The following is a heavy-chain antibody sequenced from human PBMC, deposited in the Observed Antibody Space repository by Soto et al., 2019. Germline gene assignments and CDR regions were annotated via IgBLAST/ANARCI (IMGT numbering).Heavy chain of an antibody. CDR3: ARGYCSSTSCQYNWFDP. J-gene: IGHJ5*02. D-gene: IGHD2-2*01. V-gene: IGHV1-2*02. CDR1: GYTFTGYY. CDR2: INPNSGGT. Sequence: ASVKVSCKASGYTFTGYYMHWVRQAPGQGLEWMGWINPNSGGTNYAQKFQGRVTMTRDTSISTAYMELSRLRSDDTAVYYGARGYCSSTSCQYNWFDPWGQGTLVTVSS.